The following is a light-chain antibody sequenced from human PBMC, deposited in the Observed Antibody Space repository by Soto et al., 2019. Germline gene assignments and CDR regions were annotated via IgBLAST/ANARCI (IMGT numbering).Light chain of an antibody. CDR2: EVT. CDR1: TSDFGFYNY. V-gene: IGLV2-14*01. J-gene: IGLJ1*01. Sequence: QSALTQPASVSGSPGQSITISCTGTTSDFGFYNYVSWYQHHPGKAPKLLIYEVTNRHSGVSNRFSGSKSGNTASLTISGLQAEDEADYYCSSYTSSTDYVFXTGTKGTVL. CDR3: SSYTSSTDYV.